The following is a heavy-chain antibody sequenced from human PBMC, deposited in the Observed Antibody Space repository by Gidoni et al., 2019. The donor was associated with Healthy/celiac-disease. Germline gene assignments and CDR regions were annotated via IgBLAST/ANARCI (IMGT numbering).Heavy chain of an antibody. CDR1: GGSISSYY. CDR2: IYYSWST. J-gene: IGHJ6*02. V-gene: IGHV4-59*01. D-gene: IGHD3-16*01. Sequence: QVQLQESGPGLVKPSETLSLTCTVPGGSISSYYWRWIRQPPGKGLEWIGYIYYSWSTNYNPSLKSRVTISVDTSKNQFSLKLSSVTAADTAVYYCAREGYVRGKYYYYYGMDVWGQGTTVTVSS. CDR3: AREGYVRGKYYYYYGMDV.